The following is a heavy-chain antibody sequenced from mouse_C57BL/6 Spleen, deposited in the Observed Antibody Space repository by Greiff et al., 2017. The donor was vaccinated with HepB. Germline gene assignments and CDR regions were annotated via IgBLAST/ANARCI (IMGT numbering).Heavy chain of an antibody. Sequence: VHLVESGPGLVAPSQSLSITCTVSGFSLTSYGVDWVRQSPGKGLEWLGVIWGVGSTNYNSALKSRLSISKDNSKSQVFLKMNSLQTDDTAMYYCASVGLSPTAWFAYWGQGTLVTVSA. CDR1: GFSLTSYG. V-gene: IGHV2-6*01. CDR2: IWGVGST. CDR3: ASVGLSPTAWFAY. J-gene: IGHJ3*01. D-gene: IGHD2-4*01.